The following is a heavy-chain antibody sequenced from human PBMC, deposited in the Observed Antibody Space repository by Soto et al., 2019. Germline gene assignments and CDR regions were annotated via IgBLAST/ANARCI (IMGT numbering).Heavy chain of an antibody. CDR2: MYHSGST. Sequence: QVQLQESGPGLVKPSGTLSLTCAVSGDSVSSTHWWNWVRQPPGKGLEWIGEMYHSGSTNYNPSLKSRVTISVDKSKNQFSLRLSSVTAADTAVYYCAASPGWWRLDHWVQGTLVTVPS. J-gene: IGHJ4*02. CDR1: GDSVSSTHW. V-gene: IGHV4-4*02. CDR3: AASPGWWRLDH. D-gene: IGHD6-19*01.